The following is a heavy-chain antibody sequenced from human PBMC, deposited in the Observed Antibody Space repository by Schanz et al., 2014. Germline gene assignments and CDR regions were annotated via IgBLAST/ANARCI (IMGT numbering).Heavy chain of an antibody. CDR1: GFSFSIYA. CDR3: AKVRYSSGWRGDYFDE. J-gene: IGHJ4*02. D-gene: IGHD6-25*01. Sequence: EVQLVESGGDLVQPGGSLRLSCSASGFSFSIYAMGWVRQAPGKGLEWLSVISASGGDTYYADSVKGRFTISRDNSKNTLYLQMKNLRAEDTAVYYCAKVRYSSGWRGDYFDEWGQGTLVTVAS. V-gene: IGHV3-23*04. CDR2: ISASGGDT.